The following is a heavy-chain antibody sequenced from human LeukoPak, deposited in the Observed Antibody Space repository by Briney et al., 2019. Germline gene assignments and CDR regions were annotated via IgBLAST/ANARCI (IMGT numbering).Heavy chain of an antibody. CDR3: ARGLRYRSSTSCYSGRRWFDP. CDR2: INHSGST. Sequence: SETLSLTCAVYGGSFSGYYWSWIRQPPGKGLEWIGEINHSGSTNYNPSLKSRVTISVDTSKNQFSLKLSSVTAADTAVYYCARGLRYRSSTSCYSGRRWFDPWGQGTLVTVSS. D-gene: IGHD2-2*02. V-gene: IGHV4-34*01. J-gene: IGHJ5*02. CDR1: GGSFSGYY.